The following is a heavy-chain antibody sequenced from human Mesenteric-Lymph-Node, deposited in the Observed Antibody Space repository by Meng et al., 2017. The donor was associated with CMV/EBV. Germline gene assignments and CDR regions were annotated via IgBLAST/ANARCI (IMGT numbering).Heavy chain of an antibody. CDR1: GDIFSSNA. CDR3: ARDEGLFSYFDY. CDR2: IVPMFGTV. J-gene: IGHJ4*02. D-gene: IGHD2-21*01. V-gene: IGHV1-69*06. Sequence: SCKATGDIFSSNAISWVRQAPGQRLEWMGGIVPMFGTVNYAEKFQGRVTITADKSTSTAYMELSSLRSEDTAVYYCARDEGLFSYFDYWGQGTLVTVSS.